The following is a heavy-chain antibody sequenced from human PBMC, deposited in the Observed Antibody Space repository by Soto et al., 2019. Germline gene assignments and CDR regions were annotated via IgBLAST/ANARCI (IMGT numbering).Heavy chain of an antibody. CDR2: FVPVVGAT. V-gene: IGHV1-24*01. CDR3: AAADSSVYYAGPLGY. CDR1: GYTLTELS. Sequence: ASVKVSCKVSGYTLTELSMHWVRQAPGQGLEWMGGFVPVVGATNYAQKFQGRVTITEDESTSTAYMELSSLRSEDTAVYHCAAADSSVYYAGPLGYWGQGTLVT. D-gene: IGHD3-22*01. J-gene: IGHJ4*02.